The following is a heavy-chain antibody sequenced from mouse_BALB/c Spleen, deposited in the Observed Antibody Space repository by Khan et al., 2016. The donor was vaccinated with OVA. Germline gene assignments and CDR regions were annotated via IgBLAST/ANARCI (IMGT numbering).Heavy chain of an antibody. CDR2: ISYSGST. D-gene: IGHD2-3*01. V-gene: IGHV3-2*02. Sequence: VQLKESGPGLVKPSQSLSLTCTVTGYSITSDYARNWIRQLPGNKLEWMGYISYSGSTSYKPSLKSRITITRDTSKNQFFLQLNSLTSEDTATXYCEGDCYRYNYSLDYWGQGTAVTVSS. CDR3: EGDCYRYNYSLDY. CDR1: GYSITSDYA. J-gene: IGHJ4*01.